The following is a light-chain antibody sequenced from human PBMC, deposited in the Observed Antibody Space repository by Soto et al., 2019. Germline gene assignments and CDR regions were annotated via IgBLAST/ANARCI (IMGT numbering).Light chain of an antibody. CDR2: DVS. CDR3: CSYAGSYTYV. V-gene: IGLV2-11*01. J-gene: IGLJ1*01. Sequence: QSALTQPASVSGSPGQSITISCTGTSSDLAIYNYVSWYQHHPGKAPKVMIYDVSKRPSGVPDRFSGSKSGNTASLTISGLQAEDEADYYCCSYAGSYTYVFGTGTKVTVL. CDR1: SSDLAIYNY.